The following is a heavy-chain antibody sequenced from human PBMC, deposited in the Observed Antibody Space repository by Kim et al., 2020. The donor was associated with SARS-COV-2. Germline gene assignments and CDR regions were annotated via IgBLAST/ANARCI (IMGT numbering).Heavy chain of an antibody. CDR1: GGTFSSYA. CDR2: IIPIFGTA. J-gene: IGHJ6*02. CDR3: ALGYCSGGSCSYGMDV. Sequence: SVKVSCKASGGTFSSYAISWVLQAPGQGLEWIGGIIPIFGTANYAQKFQGRVTITADESTSTAYMELSSLRSEDTAVYYCALGYCSGGSCSYGMDVWGQGTTVTVSS. D-gene: IGHD2-15*01. V-gene: IGHV1-69*13.